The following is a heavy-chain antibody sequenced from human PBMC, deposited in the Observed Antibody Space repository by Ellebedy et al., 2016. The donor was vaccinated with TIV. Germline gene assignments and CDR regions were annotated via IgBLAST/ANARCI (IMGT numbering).Heavy chain of an antibody. CDR1: GGTFSSYA. CDR2: IIPILGIA. CDR3: ARGPRDCSGGSCYSGFDY. Sequence: SVKVSXKASGGTFSSYAISWVRQAPGQGLEWMGRIIPILGIANYAQKFQGRVTITADKSTSTAYMELSSLRSEDTAVYYCARGPRDCSGGSCYSGFDYWGQGTLVTVSS. V-gene: IGHV1-69*04. J-gene: IGHJ4*02. D-gene: IGHD2-15*01.